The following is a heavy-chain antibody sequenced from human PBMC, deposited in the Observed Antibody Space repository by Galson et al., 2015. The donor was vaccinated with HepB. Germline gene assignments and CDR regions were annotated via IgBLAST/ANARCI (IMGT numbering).Heavy chain of an antibody. CDR1: GFTFSSYS. J-gene: IGHJ4*02. CDR3: ARVEVLLWFGESQAFDY. Sequence: SLRLSCAASGFTFSSYSMNWVRQAPGKGLEWVSYISSSSSTIYYADSVKGRFTISRDNAKNSLYLQMNSLRAEDTAVYYCARVEVLLWFGESQAFDYWGQGTLVTVSS. CDR2: ISSSSSTI. V-gene: IGHV3-48*04. D-gene: IGHD3-10*01.